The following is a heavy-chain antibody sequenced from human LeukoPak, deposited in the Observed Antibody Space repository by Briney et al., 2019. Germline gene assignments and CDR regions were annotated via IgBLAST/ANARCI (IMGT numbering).Heavy chain of an antibody. D-gene: IGHD2-2*02. CDR1: GFTFSSYG. Sequence: GGSLRLSCAASGFTFSSYGMNWVRQAPGKGLEWVSGISGDAGRTYYADSVKGRFTISRDNAKNSLYLQMNSLRAEDTAVYYCARRRGYCSSTSCYSWFDPWGQGTLVTVSS. V-gene: IGHV3-23*01. CDR3: ARRRGYCSSTSCYSWFDP. CDR2: ISGDAGRT. J-gene: IGHJ5*02.